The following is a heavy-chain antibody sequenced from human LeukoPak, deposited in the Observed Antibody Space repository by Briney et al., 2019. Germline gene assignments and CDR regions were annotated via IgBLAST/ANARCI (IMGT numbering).Heavy chain of an antibody. J-gene: IGHJ3*02. CDR2: ISTYNGNT. CDR3: ARDRGVVAAYDVFNI. CDR1: GYTFTNYG. D-gene: IGHD2-15*01. V-gene: IGHV1-18*01. Sequence: ASVKVSCKASGYTFTNYGISWVRQAPGQGLEWMGWISTYNGNTNYVQKLQGRVTMTTDTSTSTAYMELRSLTSDDTAVYYWARDRGVVAAYDVFNIWGKGKMATVS.